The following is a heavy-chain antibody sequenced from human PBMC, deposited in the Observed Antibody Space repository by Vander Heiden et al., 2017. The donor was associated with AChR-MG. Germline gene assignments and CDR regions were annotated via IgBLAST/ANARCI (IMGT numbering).Heavy chain of an antibody. Sequence: EVQLVESGGGLVQPGGSLRLSCAASRFTVSSNYMSWVRQAPGKGLEWVSVIYSGGTTYYADSVKGRFTISRDNSKNTLYLQMNSLRAEDTAVYYCAREDYYGSGSPILDVWGQGKTVNVAS. D-gene: IGHD3-10*01. J-gene: IGHJ6*02. V-gene: IGHV3-66*02. CDR1: RFTVSSNY. CDR3: AREDYYGSGSPILDV. CDR2: IYSGGTT.